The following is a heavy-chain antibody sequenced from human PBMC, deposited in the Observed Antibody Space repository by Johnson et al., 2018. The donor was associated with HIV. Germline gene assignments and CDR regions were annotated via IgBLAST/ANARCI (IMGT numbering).Heavy chain of an antibody. CDR2: IRYDGSSK. Sequence: QVQLVESGGGVVQPGGSLRLSCAASGFTFNTYGMDWVRQAPGKGLEWVAFIRYDGSSKYYADSVKGRFTVSRDNSKNTLYLQMNSLRAEDTALYYCARGGYCTGGVCLGDAFDIWGQGTMVTVSS. V-gene: IGHV3-30*02. J-gene: IGHJ3*02. D-gene: IGHD2-8*02. CDR1: GFTFNTYG. CDR3: ARGGYCTGGVCLGDAFDI.